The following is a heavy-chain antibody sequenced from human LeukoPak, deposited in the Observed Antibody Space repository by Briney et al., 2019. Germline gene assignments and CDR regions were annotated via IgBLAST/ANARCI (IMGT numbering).Heavy chain of an antibody. CDR1: GYTFTGYY. CDR3: ARVLRYFDWLPYYLDV. D-gene: IGHD3-9*01. CDR2: INPNSGGT. Sequence: ASVKVSCKASGYTFTGYYMHWVRQAPGQGLEWMGWINPNSGGTNYAQKLQGRVTMTTDTSTSTAYMELRSLRSDDTAAYYCARVLRYFDWLPYYLDVWGKGTTVTISS. V-gene: IGHV1-2*02. J-gene: IGHJ6*03.